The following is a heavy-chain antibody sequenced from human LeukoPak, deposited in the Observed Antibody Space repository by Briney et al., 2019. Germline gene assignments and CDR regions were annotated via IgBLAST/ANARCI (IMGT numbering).Heavy chain of an antibody. CDR3: ARDLSGVAGYTYGRGIDY. D-gene: IGHD5-18*01. CDR2: ISYDGSNK. Sequence: GGSLRLSCAASGFTFSSYGMHWVRQAPGKGLEWVAVISYDGSNKYYADSVKGRFTISRDNSKNTVYLQMNSLRAEDTAVYYCARDLSGVAGYTYGRGIDYRGQGTLVTVSS. CDR1: GFTFSSYG. J-gene: IGHJ4*02. V-gene: IGHV3-30*03.